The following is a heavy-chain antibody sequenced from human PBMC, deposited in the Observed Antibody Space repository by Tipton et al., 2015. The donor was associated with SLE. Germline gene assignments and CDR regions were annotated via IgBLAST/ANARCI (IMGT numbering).Heavy chain of an antibody. V-gene: IGHV3-23*01. D-gene: IGHD1-1*01. CDR3: AKAPRGSTGTSGCFAY. Sequence: SLRLSCAASGFTFSSYAMSWVRQAPGKGLEWVSAISGSGGSTYYADSVKGRYTISRDNSKNTLYLQMNSQRAEDTAVYYCAKAPRGSTGTSGCFAYWGEVTLFTVS. CDR1: GFTFSSYA. J-gene: IGHJ4*02. CDR2: ISGSGGST.